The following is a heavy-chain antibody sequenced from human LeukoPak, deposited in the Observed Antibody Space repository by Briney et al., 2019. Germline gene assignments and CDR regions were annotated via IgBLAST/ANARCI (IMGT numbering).Heavy chain of an antibody. Sequence: GGSLRLSCAASGFTFSSYVMSWVRQAPGKGLEWVSSISNSGGSTYYADSVKGRFTISRDNAKNSLYLQMNSLRAEDTAVYYCARDVVMEPVDIWGQGTMVTVSS. CDR3: ARDVVMEPVDI. V-gene: IGHV3-21*01. D-gene: IGHD1-1*01. CDR1: GFTFSSYV. CDR2: ISNSGGST. J-gene: IGHJ3*02.